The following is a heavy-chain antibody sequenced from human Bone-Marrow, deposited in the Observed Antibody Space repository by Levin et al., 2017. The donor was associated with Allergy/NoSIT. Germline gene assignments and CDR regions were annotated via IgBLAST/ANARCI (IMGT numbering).Heavy chain of an antibody. Sequence: ASVKVSCKASGYTFTSYDINWVRQATGQGLEWMGWMNPNSGNTGYAQKFQGRVTMTRNTSISTAYMELSSLRSEDTAVYYCARVGRLTTSWLTVITTSDYYYGMDVWGQGTTVTVSS. CDR3: ARVGRLTTSWLTVITTSDYYYGMDV. CDR1: GYTFTSYD. D-gene: IGHD3-22*01. CDR2: MNPNSGNT. V-gene: IGHV1-8*01. J-gene: IGHJ6*02.